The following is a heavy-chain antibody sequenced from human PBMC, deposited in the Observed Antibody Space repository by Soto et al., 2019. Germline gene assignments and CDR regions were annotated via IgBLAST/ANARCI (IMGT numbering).Heavy chain of an antibody. D-gene: IGHD2-15*01. CDR2: IFPGGST. Sequence: ETLSLTCSVSGGSISNYYWSWIRQSAEKGLEWIGRIFPGGSTNYNPSLKSRVTMSVDTSKNHFSLRLTSVTAADTAVYYCARASVGPPGGGSWIMPFDFWGQGTRVTVSS. J-gene: IGHJ4*02. V-gene: IGHV4-4*07. CDR3: ARASVGPPGGGSWIMPFDF. CDR1: GGSISNYY.